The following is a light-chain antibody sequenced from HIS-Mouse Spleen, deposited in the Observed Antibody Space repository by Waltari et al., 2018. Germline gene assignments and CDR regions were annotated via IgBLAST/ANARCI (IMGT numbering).Light chain of an antibody. CDR1: QSLLHSNGYNY. J-gene: IGKJ4*01. V-gene: IGKV2-28*01. CDR2: FGS. Sequence: DIVMTQSPLSLPVTPGEPASISCRSSQSLLHSNGYNYLDWYLQKPGQSPQLLVYFGSNRDSGVPDRFSGSGSGTDFTLKISRVEAEDVGVYYCMQALQTPVTFGGGTKVEIK. CDR3: MQALQTPVT.